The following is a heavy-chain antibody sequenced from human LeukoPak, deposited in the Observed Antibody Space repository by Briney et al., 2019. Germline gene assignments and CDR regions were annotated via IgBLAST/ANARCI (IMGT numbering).Heavy chain of an antibody. J-gene: IGHJ4*02. CDR3: ARSNNDGDYLGVGFDY. Sequence: GASVKVSCESSGYIFNNYAINWVRQAPGQGLEWMGWINTNTGNPTYAWGFTRRFVFSSDTSVRMAYLQISSLKAEDTAVYYCARSNNDGDYLGVGFDYWGQGTLVTVSS. V-gene: IGHV7-4-1*04. CDR1: GYIFNNYA. D-gene: IGHD3-16*01. CDR2: INTNTGNP.